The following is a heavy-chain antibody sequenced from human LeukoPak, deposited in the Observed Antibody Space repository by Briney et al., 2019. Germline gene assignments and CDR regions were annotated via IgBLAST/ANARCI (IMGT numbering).Heavy chain of an antibody. CDR2: ISGSGGST. CDR3: AKPGASSGSYSFNY. CDR1: GFTFSSYA. Sequence: PGGSLRLSCAASGFTFSSYAMSWVRRAPRKGLEWVSAISGSGGSTYYADSVKGRFTISRDNSKNTLYLQMNSLRAEDTAVYYCAKPGASSGSYSFNYWGQGTLVTVSS. J-gene: IGHJ4*02. V-gene: IGHV3-23*01. D-gene: IGHD1-26*01.